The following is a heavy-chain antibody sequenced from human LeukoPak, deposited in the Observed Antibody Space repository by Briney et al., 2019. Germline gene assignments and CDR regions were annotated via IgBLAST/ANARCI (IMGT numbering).Heavy chain of an antibody. D-gene: IGHD6-19*01. J-gene: IGHJ5*02. CDR1: GFTFSNAW. CDR2: IKSKIEDGTT. Sequence: GGSLRLSCAASGFTFSNAWMSWVRQAPGKGLDWVGRIKSKIEDGTTDYAAPVKGRFTISRDDSKKMLYLQMNSLKIEDTAVYYCTTELPVAEWFDPWGQGTQVTVSS. CDR3: TTELPVAEWFDP. V-gene: IGHV3-15*01.